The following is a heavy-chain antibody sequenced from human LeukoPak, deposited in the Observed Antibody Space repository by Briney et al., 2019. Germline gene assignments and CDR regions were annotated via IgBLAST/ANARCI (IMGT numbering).Heavy chain of an antibody. V-gene: IGHV1-69*13. D-gene: IGHD2-2*01. CDR3: ARVWCSSTSCFPGYYYMDV. CDR2: IIPIFGTA. Sequence: SVKVSCKASGGTFSGYAISWVRQAPGQGLEWMGGIIPIFGTANYAQKFQGRVTITADESTSTAYMELSSLRSEDTAVYYCARVWCSSTSCFPGYYYMDVWGKGTTVTVSS. J-gene: IGHJ6*03. CDR1: GGTFSGYA.